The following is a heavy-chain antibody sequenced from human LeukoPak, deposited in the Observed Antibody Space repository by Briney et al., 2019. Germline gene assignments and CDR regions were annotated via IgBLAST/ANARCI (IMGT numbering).Heavy chain of an antibody. CDR2: IYYSGRI. CDR1: GDSISRSDW. Sequence: SDTLSLTCAVSGDSISRSDWWAWIRQPPGKGLEWLGNIYYSGRIYLNPSLQTRVTMSVDSSKNQFSLRLGSVTAVATGVYYCAKTRSGTYYGDSFDIWGQGILVTVSS. D-gene: IGHD1-26*01. V-gene: IGHV4-28*05. CDR3: AKTRSGTYYGDSFDI. J-gene: IGHJ3*02.